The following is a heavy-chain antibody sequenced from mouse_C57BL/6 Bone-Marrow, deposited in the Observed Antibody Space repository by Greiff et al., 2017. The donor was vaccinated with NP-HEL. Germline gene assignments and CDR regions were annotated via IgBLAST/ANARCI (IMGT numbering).Heavy chain of an antibody. D-gene: IGHD3-2*02. CDR2: IYPGSGST. CDR3: ARTAQATGLLYYFDY. J-gene: IGHJ2*01. CDR1: GYTFTSYW. V-gene: IGHV1-55*01. Sequence: VQLQQSGAELVKPGASVKMSCKASGYTFTSYWITWVKQRPGQGLEWIGDIYPGSGSTNYNEKFKSKATLTVDTSSSTAYMQLSSLTSEDSAVYYCARTAQATGLLYYFDYWGQGTTLTVSS.